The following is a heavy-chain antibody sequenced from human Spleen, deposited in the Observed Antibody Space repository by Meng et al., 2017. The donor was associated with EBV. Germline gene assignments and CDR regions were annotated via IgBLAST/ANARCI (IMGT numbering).Heavy chain of an antibody. Sequence: LQLQGSGPGLVKLSATLSLTCTVSGGSISSSSYYWGWIRQPPGKGLEWIGSIYYSGSTYYNPSLKSRVTISVDTSKNQFSLKLSSVTAADTAVYYCARRGTKYFDLWGRGTLVTVSS. V-gene: IGHV4-39*07. CDR2: IYYSGST. J-gene: IGHJ2*01. D-gene: IGHD1-1*01. CDR3: ARRGTKYFDL. CDR1: GGSISSSSYY.